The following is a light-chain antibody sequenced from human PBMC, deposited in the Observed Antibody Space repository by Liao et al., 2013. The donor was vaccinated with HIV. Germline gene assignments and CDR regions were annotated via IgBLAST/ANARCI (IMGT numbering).Light chain of an antibody. V-gene: IGLV3-1*01. Sequence: SYELTQPPSVSVSPGQTASITCSGDKLGDKYASWYQQKPGQSPVLVIYEDTKRPSGIPERFSGSNSGNTATLTISRVEAGDEADYYCQVWDSSSDSYVFGTGTKVTVL. CDR2: EDT. CDR3: QVWDSSSDSYV. CDR1: KLGDKY. J-gene: IGLJ1*01.